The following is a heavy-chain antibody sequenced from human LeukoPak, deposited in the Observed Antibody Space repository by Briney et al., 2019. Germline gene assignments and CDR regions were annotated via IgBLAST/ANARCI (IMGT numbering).Heavy chain of an antibody. V-gene: IGHV3-21*01. D-gene: IGHD2-15*01. CDR2: ISSSSSYI. CDR3: ARDQVAPTPLGYYYYGMDV. Sequence: PGGSLRLSCAASGFTFSSYSMNWVRQAPGKGLEWVSSISSSSSYIYYADSVKGRFTISRDNAKNSPYLQMNSLRAEDTAVYYCARDQVAPTPLGYYYYGMDVWGKGTTVTVSS. J-gene: IGHJ6*04. CDR1: GFTFSSYS.